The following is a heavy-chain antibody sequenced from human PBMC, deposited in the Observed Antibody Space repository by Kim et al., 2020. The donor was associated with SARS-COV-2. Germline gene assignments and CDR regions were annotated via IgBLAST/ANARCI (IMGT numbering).Heavy chain of an antibody. J-gene: IGHJ5*02. CDR2: IKQDGSEK. V-gene: IGHV3-7*03. Sequence: GGSLRLSCAASGFTFSSYWMSWVRQAPGKGLEWVANIKQDGSEKYYVDSVKGRFTISRDNAKNSLYLQMNRLRAEDTAVYYCARALRITMIVGWFDPWGQGTLVTVSS. CDR1: GFTFSSYW. CDR3: ARALRITMIVGWFDP. D-gene: IGHD3-22*01.